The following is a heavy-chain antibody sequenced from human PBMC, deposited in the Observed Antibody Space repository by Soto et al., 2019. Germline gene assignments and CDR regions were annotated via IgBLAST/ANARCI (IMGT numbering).Heavy chain of an antibody. CDR1: GLTFSSYW. D-gene: IGHD5-18*01. CDR3: ARARSRVYNYGYCLEC. J-gene: IGHJ4*02. V-gene: IGHV3-7*01. CDR2: IKQDGSEK. Sequence: GGSLRLSCAASGLTFSSYWMSWVRQAPGKGLEWVANIKQDGSEKYYVDSVKGRFTISRDNAKDSLYLQMNSLRAEDTAVYYCARARSRVYNYGYCLECWGQGTLVTVSS.